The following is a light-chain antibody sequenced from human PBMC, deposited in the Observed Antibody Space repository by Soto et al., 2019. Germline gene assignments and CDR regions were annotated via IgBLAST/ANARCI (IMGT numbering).Light chain of an antibody. CDR2: GAS. CDR1: QSVRSSY. Sequence: EIVLTQSPGTLSLSPGERATLSCRARQSVRSSYLAWYQQKPGQAPRLLIYGASSRATGIPDRFSGSGSGTDVTLTISRLEPEDFAVYYCQQYGSSPETFGQGTKLEIK. CDR3: QQYGSSPET. V-gene: IGKV3-20*01. J-gene: IGKJ2*01.